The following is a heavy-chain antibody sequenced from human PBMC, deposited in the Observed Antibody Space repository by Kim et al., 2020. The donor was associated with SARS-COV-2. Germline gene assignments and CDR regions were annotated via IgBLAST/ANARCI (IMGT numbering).Heavy chain of an antibody. V-gene: IGHV7-4-1*02. Sequence: ASVKVSCKASGYTFTSYAMNWVRQAPGQGLEWMGWINTNTGNPTYAQGFTGRFVFSLDTSVSTAYLQISSLKAEDTAVYYCARVGNWNYVLYRAYGDYEPWFDPWGQGTLVTVSS. CDR1: GYTFTSYA. CDR2: INTNTGNP. CDR3: ARVGNWNYVLYRAYGDYEPWFDP. D-gene: IGHD1-7*01. J-gene: IGHJ5*02.